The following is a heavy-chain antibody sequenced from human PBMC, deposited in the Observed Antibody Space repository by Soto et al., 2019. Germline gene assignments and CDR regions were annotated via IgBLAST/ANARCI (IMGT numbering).Heavy chain of an antibody. CDR2: INHSGST. J-gene: IGHJ6*02. Sequence: PSETLSLTCAVYGGSFSGYYWSWIRQPPGKGLEWIGEINHSGSTNYNPSLKSRVTISVDTSKNQFSLKLSSVTAADTAVYYCARVRYYGSGSYYYYYGMDVWGQGTTVTVSS. CDR1: GGSFSGYY. V-gene: IGHV4-34*01. D-gene: IGHD3-10*01. CDR3: ARVRYYGSGSYYYYYGMDV.